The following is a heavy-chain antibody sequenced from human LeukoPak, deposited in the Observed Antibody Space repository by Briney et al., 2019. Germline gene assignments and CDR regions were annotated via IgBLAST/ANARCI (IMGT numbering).Heavy chain of an antibody. V-gene: IGHV4-39*07. CDR1: GGSMSNIYY. J-gene: IGHJ4*02. CDR3: ARGGDSLDY. Sequence: KPSETLSLTCNVSGGSMSNIYYWGWIRQPPGKGLEWIGNIFYSGITYYNPSLKSRVTISVDRSKNQFSLKLSSVTAADTAVYYCARGGDSLDYWGQGTLVTVSS. CDR2: IFYSGIT. D-gene: IGHD2-21*01.